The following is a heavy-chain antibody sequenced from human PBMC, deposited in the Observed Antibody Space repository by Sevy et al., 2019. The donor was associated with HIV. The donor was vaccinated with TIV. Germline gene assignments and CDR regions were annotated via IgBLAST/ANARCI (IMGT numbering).Heavy chain of an antibody. CDR3: AKEDDAFDV. CDR1: GFTFSNYA. CDR2: LWSHGRRE. V-gene: IGHV3-33*03. J-gene: IGHJ3*01. Sequence: GGSLRLSCAGSGFTFSNYAMHWVRQAPGKGLECVAGLWSHGRREYYADFAKGRFTISRDNSKNTVYLHMDSLRTDDTAVYYCAKEDDAFDVWGQGTMFTVSS.